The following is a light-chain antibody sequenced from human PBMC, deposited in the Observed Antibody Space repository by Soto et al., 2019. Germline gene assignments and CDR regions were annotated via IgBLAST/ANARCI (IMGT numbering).Light chain of an antibody. J-gene: IGLJ1*01. V-gene: IGLV1-40*01. CDR3: QSYDSSLTGSKV. CDR2: GNS. CDR1: SSNIGAGFD. Sequence: QSVQTQPPSVSGAPGQRVTISCTGSSSNIGAGFDVHWYQQLPGTAPKLLIYGNSNRPSGVPDRFSGSRSGTSASLAITGLQAGDEADYYCQSYDSSLTGSKVFGSGTKVTVL.